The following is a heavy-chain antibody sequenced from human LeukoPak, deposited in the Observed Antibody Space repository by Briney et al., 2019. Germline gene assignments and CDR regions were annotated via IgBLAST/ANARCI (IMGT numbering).Heavy chain of an antibody. V-gene: IGHV4-59*08. CDR2: IYYSGNT. D-gene: IGHD2-2*01. CDR3: ARHVVSFNWFDP. CDR1: GGSISSYY. J-gene: IGHJ5*02. Sequence: PSETPSLTCTVSGGSISSYYWSWVRQPPGKGLEWIGYIYYSGNTNYNPSLKSRVTISVDTSKNQFPLKLGSVTAADTAVYYCARHVVSFNWFDPWGQGTPVTVSP.